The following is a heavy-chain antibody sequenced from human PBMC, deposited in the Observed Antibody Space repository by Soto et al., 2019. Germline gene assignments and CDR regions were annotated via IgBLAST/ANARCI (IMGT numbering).Heavy chain of an antibody. Sequence: QTLSLTCAISGDSVSSNSAVWNWIRQSPSRGLEWLGRTYFRSKWYNNYAVSVKSRITIKPDTSNNRFSLQLNSVTPGDTAVYYCARGNEEVDVWGQGTTVTVSS. D-gene: IGHD1-1*01. CDR3: ARGNEEVDV. CDR1: GDSVSSNSAV. J-gene: IGHJ6*02. CDR2: TYFRSKWYN. V-gene: IGHV6-1*01.